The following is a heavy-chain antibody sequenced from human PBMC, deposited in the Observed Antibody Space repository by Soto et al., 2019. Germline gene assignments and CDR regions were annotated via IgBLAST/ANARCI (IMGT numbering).Heavy chain of an antibody. CDR1: GGSISSYY. J-gene: IGHJ4*02. D-gene: IGHD2-15*01. Sequence: XXTLSLPFTVSGGSISSYYWRWIPQPPGKGLEWIGYIYYSGSTNYNPSLKSRVTISVDTSKNQFSLKLSSVTAADTAVYYCARLEEYCSGGSCPSQFDYWGQGTLVTVSS. V-gene: IGHV4-59*01. CDR3: ARLEEYCSGGSCPSQFDY. CDR2: IYYSGST.